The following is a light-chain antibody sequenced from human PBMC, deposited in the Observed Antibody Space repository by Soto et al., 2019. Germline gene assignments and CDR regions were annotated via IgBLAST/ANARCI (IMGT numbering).Light chain of an antibody. CDR1: SSDVGYYNY. Sequence: QSVLTQPASVSGSPGQSITISCTGTSSDVGYYNYVSWYQQHPGKAPKLMIYEVSNRPSGVSNRFSGSKSGNTASLTISGLQAEDEADYYCSSYTTNITPVVFGGGTKLTVL. CDR2: EVS. J-gene: IGLJ2*01. CDR3: SSYTTNITPVV. V-gene: IGLV2-14*01.